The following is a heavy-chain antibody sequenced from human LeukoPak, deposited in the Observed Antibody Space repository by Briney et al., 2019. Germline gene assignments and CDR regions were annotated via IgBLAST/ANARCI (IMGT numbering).Heavy chain of an antibody. J-gene: IGHJ4*02. D-gene: IGHD2-15*01. CDR2: IIPILNIA. CDR1: GGTFSSYA. V-gene: IGHV1-69*04. Sequence: SVKVSCKASGGTFSSYAISWVRLAPGQGPEWMGRIIPILNIANYAQKFQGRVTIVADESTSTAYMELSSLRSEDTAVYYCARDNPPFCNGGTCYSYWGQGTLVTVSS. CDR3: ARDNPPFCNGGTCYSY.